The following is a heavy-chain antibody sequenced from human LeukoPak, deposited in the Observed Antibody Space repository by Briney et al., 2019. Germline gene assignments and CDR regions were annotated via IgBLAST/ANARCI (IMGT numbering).Heavy chain of an antibody. V-gene: IGHV3-30*18. Sequence: GGSLRLSCAASGFTFSSYGMHWVRQAPGKGLEWVAVISYDGSNKYYADSVKGRFTISRDNSKNTLYLQMNSLRAEDTAVYYCAKAVFVGDYVIGTIDYWGQGTLVTVSS. CDR2: ISYDGSNK. CDR1: GFTFSSYG. CDR3: AKAVFVGDYVIGTIDY. J-gene: IGHJ4*02. D-gene: IGHD4-17*01.